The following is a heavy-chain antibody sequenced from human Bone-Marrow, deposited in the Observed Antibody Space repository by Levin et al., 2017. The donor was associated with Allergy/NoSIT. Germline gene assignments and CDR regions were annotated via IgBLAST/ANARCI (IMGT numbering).Heavy chain of an antibody. J-gene: IGHJ4*02. D-gene: IGHD6-6*01. CDR3: ARDFRPEYSSSSADY. V-gene: IGHV3-30-3*01. Sequence: SCAASGFTFSSYAMHWVRQAPGKGLEWVAVISYDGSNKYYADSVKGRFTISRDNSKNTLYLQMNSLRAEDTAVYYCARDFRPEYSSSSADYWGQGTLVTVSS. CDR1: GFTFSSYA. CDR2: ISYDGSNK.